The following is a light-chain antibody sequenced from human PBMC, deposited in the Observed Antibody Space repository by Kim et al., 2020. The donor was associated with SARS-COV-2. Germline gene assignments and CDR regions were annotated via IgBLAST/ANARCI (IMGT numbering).Light chain of an antibody. J-gene: IGLJ2*01. Sequence: APGKAANIILNRKYFGNNRVHWYQERPGQAPVLVVYADSDRPSGIPERFSGSNSENTATLTISRVEVGDEADYYCQVWDTTSDHVVFGGGTQLTVL. CDR2: ADS. V-gene: IGLV3-21*03. CDR3: QVWDTTSDHVV. CDR1: YFGNNR.